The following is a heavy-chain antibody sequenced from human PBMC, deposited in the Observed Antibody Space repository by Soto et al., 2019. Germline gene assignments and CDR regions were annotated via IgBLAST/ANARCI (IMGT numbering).Heavy chain of an antibody. J-gene: IGHJ3*02. D-gene: IGHD6-13*01. CDR2: ISYDGSNK. V-gene: IGHV3-30*18. CDR1: GFTFSSYG. CDR3: AKDQYSSTPNTGDAFDI. Sequence: QVQLVESGGGVVQPGRSLRLSCAASGFTFSSYGMHWVRQAPGKGLEWVAVISYDGSNKYYADSVKGRVTISRDTSTHPLYLQMNSLRAEDTAVYYCAKDQYSSTPNTGDAFDIWGQGTMVTVSS.